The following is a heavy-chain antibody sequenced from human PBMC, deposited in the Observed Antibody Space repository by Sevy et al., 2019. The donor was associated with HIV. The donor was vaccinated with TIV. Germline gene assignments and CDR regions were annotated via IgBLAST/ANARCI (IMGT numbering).Heavy chain of an antibody. Sequence: GGSLRLSCAASGFTFSSYAMSWVRQVPGKGLEWVSAISGSGGSTYYADSVKGRFTISRDNSKNTLYLLTNSLRAEDTAVYYCAKDRREYQLLYAYFQHWGQGTLVTVSS. CDR1: GFTFSSYA. CDR3: AKDRREYQLLYAYFQH. J-gene: IGHJ1*01. V-gene: IGHV3-23*01. D-gene: IGHD2-2*02. CDR2: ISGSGGST.